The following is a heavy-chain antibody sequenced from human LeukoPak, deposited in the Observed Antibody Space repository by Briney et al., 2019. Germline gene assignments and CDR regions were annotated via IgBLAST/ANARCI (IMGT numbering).Heavy chain of an antibody. J-gene: IGHJ4*02. CDR3: ARLYCSSTSCPYYFDY. Sequence: PSETLSLTCAVSGGSISSGGYSWSWIRQPPGKGLEWIGYIYHSGSTYYNPSLKSRVTISVDRSKNQFSLKLSSVTAADTAVYYCARLYCSSTSCPYYFDYWSQGTLVTVSS. D-gene: IGHD2-2*01. V-gene: IGHV4-30-2*01. CDR2: IYHSGST. CDR1: GGSISSGGYS.